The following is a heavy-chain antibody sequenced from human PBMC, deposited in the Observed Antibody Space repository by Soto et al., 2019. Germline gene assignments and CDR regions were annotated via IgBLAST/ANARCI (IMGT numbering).Heavy chain of an antibody. CDR3: ATWHLQEHAYDI. CDR2: TYYRSKWYN. CDR1: GDSVSSNSVA. V-gene: IGHV6-1*01. D-gene: IGHD1-1*01. J-gene: IGHJ3*02. Sequence: SQTLSLTCVISGDSVSSNSVAWNWIRQSPSRGLEWLGRTYYRSKWYNNYAVSVKSRITINPDTSKNQFSLQLNSLRPDDTAVYSCATWHLQEHAYDIWGQGTMVTVSS.